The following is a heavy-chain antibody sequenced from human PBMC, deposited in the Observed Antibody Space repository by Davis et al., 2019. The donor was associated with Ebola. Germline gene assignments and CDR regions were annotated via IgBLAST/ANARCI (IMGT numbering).Heavy chain of an antibody. CDR1: GGSISSYY. J-gene: IGHJ5*02. CDR2: IYYNGST. V-gene: IGHV4-59*12. D-gene: IGHD3-3*01. CDR3: ARDGVYDFWSGYSQGWFDP. Sequence: MPSETLSLTCTVSGGSISSYYWSWIRQPPGKGLEWIGYIYYNGSTNYNPSLKSRVTISVDTSKNQFSLKLSSVTAADTAVYYCARDGVYDFWSGYSQGWFDPWGQGTLVTVSS.